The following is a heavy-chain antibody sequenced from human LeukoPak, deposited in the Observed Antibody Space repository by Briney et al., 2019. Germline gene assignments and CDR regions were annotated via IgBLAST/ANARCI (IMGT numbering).Heavy chain of an antibody. D-gene: IGHD3-3*01. Sequence: GGSPRLSCAASGFAFSTYWMNWVRQAPGKGLEWVANIKQDGSEEYYVDSVKGRFTISRDNAKNSLYLQMNSLRAEDTAVYYCAKPITISGATDGFDIWGQGAKVTVSS. CDR2: IKQDGSEE. CDR3: AKPITISGATDGFDI. J-gene: IGHJ3*02. V-gene: IGHV3-7*01. CDR1: GFAFSTYW.